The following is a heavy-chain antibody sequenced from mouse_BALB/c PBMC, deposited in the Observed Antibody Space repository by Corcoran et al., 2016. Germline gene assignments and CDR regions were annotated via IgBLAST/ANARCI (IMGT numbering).Heavy chain of an antibody. Sequence: EVQLQQSGAELVKPGASVKLSCTASGFNIKDTYMHWVKQRPEQGLEWIGRIDPANGNTKYDPKFQGKATITADTSSNTAYLQLSSLTSEDTAVYYCARVPYYGEGYAMDYWGQGTSVTVSS. CDR1: GFNIKDTY. V-gene: IGHV14-3*02. J-gene: IGHJ4*01. CDR2: IDPANGNT. D-gene: IGHD2-13*01. CDR3: ARVPYYGEGYAMDY.